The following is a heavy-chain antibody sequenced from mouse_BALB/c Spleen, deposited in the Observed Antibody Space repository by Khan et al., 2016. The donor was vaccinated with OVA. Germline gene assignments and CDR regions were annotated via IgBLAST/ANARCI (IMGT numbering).Heavy chain of an antibody. J-gene: IGHJ3*01. CDR1: GDSITSGY. CDR3: ARSTYRYAFAY. Sequence: EVQLQESGPSLVKPSQTLSLTCSVTGDSITSGYWTWIRKFPGNKLEYMGYINYSGDTYYNPSLNSRISTTTHTSKNHYYLQLNSVTTEDTATYYCARSTYRYAFAYWGQGTLVTVSA. D-gene: IGHD2-14*01. CDR2: INYSGDT. V-gene: IGHV3-8*02.